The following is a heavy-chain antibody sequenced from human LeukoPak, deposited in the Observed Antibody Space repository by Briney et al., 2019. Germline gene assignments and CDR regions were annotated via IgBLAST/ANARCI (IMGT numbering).Heavy chain of an antibody. Sequence: SETLSLTCAVYGGSFSGYYWSWIRQPPGKGLEWIGEINHSGSTNYNPSLKSRVTISVDTSKNQFSLKLSSVTAADTAVYYCARDRSSGSLDYWGQGTLVTVSS. V-gene: IGHV4-34*01. CDR3: ARDRSSGSLDY. D-gene: IGHD5-12*01. J-gene: IGHJ4*02. CDR1: GGSFSGYY. CDR2: INHSGST.